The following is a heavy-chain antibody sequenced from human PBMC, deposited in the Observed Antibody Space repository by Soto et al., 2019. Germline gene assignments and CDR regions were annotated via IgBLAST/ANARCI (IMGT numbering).Heavy chain of an antibody. V-gene: IGHV3-7*01. CDR1: GFTFSSYW. J-gene: IGHJ6*02. CDR2: IKQGGSEK. CDR3: ARGGWYRSWRYYYYGMDV. D-gene: IGHD6-19*01. Sequence: RLSCAASGFTFSSYWMSWVRQAPGKGLEWVANIKQGGSEKYYVDSVKGRFTISRDNAKNSLYLQMNSLRAEDTAVYYCARGGWYRSWRYYYYGMDVWGQGTTVTVSS.